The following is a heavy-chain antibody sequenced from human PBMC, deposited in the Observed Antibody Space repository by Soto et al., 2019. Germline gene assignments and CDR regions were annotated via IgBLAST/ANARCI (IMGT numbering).Heavy chain of an antibody. Sequence: QVQLAESGGGVVQPGRSLRLSCATYGFVSNDYDIHWVRQAPGKGLAWLASISYDGTKKYYAESVKGRFTISRDNSKNTLSLQLNSLGAEDTAVYYCSRGIKGGLDAWGPGTLVTVSS. V-gene: IGHV3-30*03. D-gene: IGHD2-21*01. CDR1: GFVSNDYD. J-gene: IGHJ5*02. CDR3: SRGIKGGLDA. CDR2: ISYDGTKK.